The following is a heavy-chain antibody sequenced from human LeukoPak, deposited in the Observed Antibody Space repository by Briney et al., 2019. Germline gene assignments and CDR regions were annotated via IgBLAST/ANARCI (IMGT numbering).Heavy chain of an antibody. CDR2: IYTSGST. D-gene: IGHD6-19*01. Sequence: SETLSLTCTVSGGSISSYYWSWIRQPPGKGLEWIGYIYTSGSTNYNPSLKSRVTISVDTSKNQFSLKLSSVTAADTAVYYCARTVYDLRGQRLVPGLDHWGQGTLVTVSS. J-gene: IGHJ4*02. V-gene: IGHV4-4*09. CDR1: GGSISSYY. CDR3: ARTVYDLRGQRLVPGLDH.